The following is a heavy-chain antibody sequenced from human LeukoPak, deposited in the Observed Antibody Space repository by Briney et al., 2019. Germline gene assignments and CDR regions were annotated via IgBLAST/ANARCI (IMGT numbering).Heavy chain of an antibody. V-gene: IGHV3-21*01. Sequence: GGSLRLSCAASGFTFSSYSMNRVRQAPGKGLEWVSSISSSSSYIYYADSVKGRFTISRDNAKNSLYLQMNSLRAEDTAVYYCARGGYGDYDAFDIWGQGTMVTVSS. CDR1: GFTFSSYS. CDR3: ARGGYGDYDAFDI. CDR2: ISSSSSYI. J-gene: IGHJ3*02. D-gene: IGHD4-17*01.